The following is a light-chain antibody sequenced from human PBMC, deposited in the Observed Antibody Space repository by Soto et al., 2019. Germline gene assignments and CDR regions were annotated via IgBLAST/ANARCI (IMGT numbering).Light chain of an antibody. CDR1: SSDVGNYNR. CDR3: SSLTTSDTWV. CDR2: EVK. Sequence: QSVLTQPASVSGSPGQSITISCSGGSSDVGNYNRVPWYRQHPGKAPQLIVYEVKNRPSGVSNRFSGSKSGNTASLTISGLQAEDEADYFCSSLTTSDTWVIGGGTKLTVL. J-gene: IGLJ3*02. V-gene: IGLV2-14*02.